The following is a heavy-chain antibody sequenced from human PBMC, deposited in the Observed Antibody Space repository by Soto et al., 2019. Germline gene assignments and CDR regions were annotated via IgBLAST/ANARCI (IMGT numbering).Heavy chain of an antibody. J-gene: IGHJ6*02. D-gene: IGHD3-3*01. CDR1: GYTFTSHG. CDR3: ARVSSRFLVWLRRYYYRMDV. V-gene: IGHV1-18*01. Sequence: QVLLVQSGAEVKKPGASVKVSCKASGYTFTSHGISWVRQAPGQGLDWMGGSSGYNGNTNYAQNLQGIVTMTTDTSTSPVDMVLRSLRADDTAVYYCARVSSRFLVWLRRYYYRMDVRGQGTTVTVSS. CDR2: SSGYNGNT.